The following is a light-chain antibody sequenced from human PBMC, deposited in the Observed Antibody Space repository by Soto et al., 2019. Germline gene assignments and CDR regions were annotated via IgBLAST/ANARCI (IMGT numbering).Light chain of an antibody. CDR3: QQYHNYRT. CDR1: QSISSW. V-gene: IGKV1-5*01. Sequence: IQMTQSPSTLSASVGDRVTITCRASQSISSWLAWYQQKPGKAPNLLIYDASNLESGVPSRFSGSGSGTGFTLTINSLQPDDFATYYCQQYHNYRTFGQGTKV. CDR2: DAS. J-gene: IGKJ1*01.